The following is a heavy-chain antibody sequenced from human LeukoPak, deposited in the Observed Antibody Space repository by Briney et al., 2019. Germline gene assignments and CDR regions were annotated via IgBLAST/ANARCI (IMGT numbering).Heavy chain of an antibody. V-gene: IGHV3-30*18. CDR3: AKDRSIFGRIDYYYYGMDV. CDR2: ISYDGSNK. J-gene: IGHJ6*02. Sequence: PGGSLRLSCAASGFTFSSYGMHWVGQPPGKGLEWVAVISYDGSNKYYADSVKGRFTISRDNSKNTLYLQMNSLRAEDTAVYYCAKDRSIFGRIDYYYYGMDVWGQGTTVTVSS. CDR1: GFTFSSYG. D-gene: IGHD3-3*01.